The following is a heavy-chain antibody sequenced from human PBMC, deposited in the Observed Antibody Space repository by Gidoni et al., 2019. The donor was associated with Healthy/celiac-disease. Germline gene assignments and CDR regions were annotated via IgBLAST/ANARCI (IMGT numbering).Heavy chain of an antibody. CDR1: GFTFSSYA. CDR3: ARAARHDAFDI. J-gene: IGHJ3*02. V-gene: IGHV3-30-3*01. CDR2: ISYDGSNK. Sequence: QVQLVESGGGVVQPGRSLRLSCSASGFTFSSYAMHWVRQAPGKGLGWVAVISYDGSNKYYADSVKGRFTISRDNSKNTLYLQMNSLRAEDTAVYYCARAARHDAFDIWGQGTMVTVSS. D-gene: IGHD6-6*01.